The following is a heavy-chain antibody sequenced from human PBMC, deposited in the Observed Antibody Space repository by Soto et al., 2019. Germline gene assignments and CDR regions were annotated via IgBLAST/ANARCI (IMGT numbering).Heavy chain of an antibody. D-gene: IGHD3-10*01. V-gene: IGHV4-31*03. CDR3: ARVWVRFGALSSDRNYYYYMDV. CDR2: IYYSGST. J-gene: IGHJ6*03. Sequence: QVQLQESGPGLVKPSQTLSLTCIVSGGSISSGGYYCSWIRQHPGKGLEWIGNIYYSGSTYYNPSLKSRLILSVDTSKNQFSLNLSSVTAADTAVYYCARVWVRFGALSSDRNYYYYMDVWGKGTTVTVSS. CDR1: GGSISSGGYY.